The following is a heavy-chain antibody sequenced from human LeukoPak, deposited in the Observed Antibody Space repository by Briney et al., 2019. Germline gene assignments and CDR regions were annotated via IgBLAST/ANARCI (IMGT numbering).Heavy chain of an antibody. V-gene: IGHV3-23*01. Sequence: GASLTLSCTASGFTFSTYVMTWVRQAPGKGLEWVSGMTGTGDTKYYADSVKGRFTISRDNSKNTLHLQMNSLRAEDTAVYYCARKTVEVYYGALDPWGQGALVTVSS. D-gene: IGHD3-3*01. CDR2: MTGTGDTK. CDR3: ARKTVEVYYGALDP. CDR1: GFTFSTYV. J-gene: IGHJ5*02.